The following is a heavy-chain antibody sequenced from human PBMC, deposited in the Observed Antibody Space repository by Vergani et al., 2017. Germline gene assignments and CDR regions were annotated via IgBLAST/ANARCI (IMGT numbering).Heavy chain of an antibody. CDR2: INHSGST. CDR3: ARGRRVYSNAAHFAY. CDR1: GGSFSGYY. J-gene: IGHJ4*02. Sequence: QVQLQQWGAGLLKPSETLSLTCAVYGGSFSGYYWSWIRQPPGKGLEWIGEINHSGSTNYNPSLKSRVTISVDTSKNQFSLKLSSVTAADTAVYYCARGRRVYSNAAHFAYWGQGTLVTVSS. D-gene: IGHD4-11*01. V-gene: IGHV4-34*01.